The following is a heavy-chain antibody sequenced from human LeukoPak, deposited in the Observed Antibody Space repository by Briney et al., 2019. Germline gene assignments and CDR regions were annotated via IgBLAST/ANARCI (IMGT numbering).Heavy chain of an antibody. D-gene: IGHD6-19*01. V-gene: IGHV3-7*01. CDR3: ARDPYSSGWYGNENYYWFDP. J-gene: IGHJ5*02. Sequence: GGSLRLSCAAPGFTLSSYWMSWVRQAPGKGLEWVANIKQDGSEKYYVDSVKGRFTISRDNAKNSLYLQMNSLRAEDTAVYYCARDPYSSGWYGNENYYWFDPWGQGTLVTVSS. CDR1: GFTLSSYW. CDR2: IKQDGSEK.